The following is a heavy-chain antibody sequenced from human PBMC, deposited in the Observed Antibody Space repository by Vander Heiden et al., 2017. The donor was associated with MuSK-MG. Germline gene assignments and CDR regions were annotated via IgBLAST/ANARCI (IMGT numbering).Heavy chain of an antibody. J-gene: IGHJ4*02. CDR3: ARGGQWLRVRGVSYLDY. CDR2: VDHSGST. D-gene: IGHD5-12*01. Sequence: QVQLQQWGAGLLKPSETLSLTCAVYDGSFSGYYWTWIRQPPGKGLEWIGEVDHSGSTNYNSSLIRRVTISVDTSKNQFSLTLSSVTAEDTAVYYCARGGQWLRVRGVSYLDYCGQGTLVTMS. V-gene: IGHV4-34*01. CDR1: DGSFSGYY.